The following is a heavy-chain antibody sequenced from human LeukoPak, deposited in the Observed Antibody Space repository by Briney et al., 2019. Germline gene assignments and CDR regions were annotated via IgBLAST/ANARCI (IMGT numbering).Heavy chain of an antibody. V-gene: IGHV3-23*01. CDR3: ARHYSSGSYYNYPPDY. D-gene: IGHD3-10*01. J-gene: IGHJ4*02. Sequence: GGSLRLSCAASGFTFSSYVMNWVRQAPGKGLEWVSVISGGGGSTYYADSVKGRFTISRDNSKNTLYLQMNSLRAEDAAVYYCARHYSSGSYYNYPPDYWGQGTLVTVSS. CDR2: ISGGGGST. CDR1: GFTFSSYV.